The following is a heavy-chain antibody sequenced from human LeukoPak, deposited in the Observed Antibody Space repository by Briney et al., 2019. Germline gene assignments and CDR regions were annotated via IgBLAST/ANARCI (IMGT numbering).Heavy chain of an antibody. V-gene: IGHV4-4*07. CDR2: IYASGST. CDR3: ARVTQKLERIAVARTSEWRANWYFDL. Sequence: SETLSLTCTVSGGSISSYYWSWIRQPAGKGLEWLGRIYASGSTNCNPSLKRRVTMSVDTSQNQFFLKVNSVTAADTAVYYCARVTQKLERIAVARTSEWRANWYFDLWGRGTLVTVSS. D-gene: IGHD6-19*01. CDR1: GGSISSYY. J-gene: IGHJ2*01.